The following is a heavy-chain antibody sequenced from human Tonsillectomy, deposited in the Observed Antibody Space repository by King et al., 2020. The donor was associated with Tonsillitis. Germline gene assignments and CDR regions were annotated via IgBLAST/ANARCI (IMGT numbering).Heavy chain of an antibody. CDR3: ARDYCSSTSCYYYYMDV. J-gene: IGHJ6*03. V-gene: IGHV1-18*01. D-gene: IGHD2-2*01. CDR2: ISAYTGNT. Sequence: QLVQSGAEVKKPGASVKISCKASGYTFTSYGISWVRQAPGQGLEWMGWISAYTGNTNYAQKLQGRVTMTTDKTTNTAYMELRSLRSDDTAVYYCARDYCSSTSCYYYYMDVWGKGTTVTVSS. CDR1: GYTFTSYG.